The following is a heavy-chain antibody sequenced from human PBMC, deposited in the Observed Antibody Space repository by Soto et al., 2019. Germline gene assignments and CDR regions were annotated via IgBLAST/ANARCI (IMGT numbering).Heavy chain of an antibody. J-gene: IGHJ4*02. CDR2: IIPIVGTA. D-gene: IGHD3-3*01. CDR1: GGTFSSYA. CDR3: ATSFTYYYFWSGPIFDY. Sequence: QVQLVQSGAEVKKPGSSVKVSCKASGGTFSSYAISWVRQAPGQGLEWMGGIIPIVGTANYAQKFQGRVTITANESTSKVYMELSSLRAEDTDVYYCATSFTYYYFWSGPIFDYWGQGSLVTVSS. V-gene: IGHV1-69*01.